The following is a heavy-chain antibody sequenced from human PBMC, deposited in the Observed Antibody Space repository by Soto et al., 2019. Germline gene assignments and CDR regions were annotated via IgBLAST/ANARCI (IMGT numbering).Heavy chain of an antibody. CDR1: GGSISRGGYY. CDR3: ARTTVGWFDP. V-gene: IGHV4-31*03. D-gene: IGHD2-15*01. Sequence: QVQLQESGPGLVKPSQTLSLSCTVSGGSISRGGYYWSWIRQRPGKGLEWIGYVYYRGSTYYNPSRKSRVSISLDTSENQFSLKLSSVTAADTARYYCARTTVGWFDPWGQGTLVTVSS. CDR2: VYYRGST. J-gene: IGHJ5*02.